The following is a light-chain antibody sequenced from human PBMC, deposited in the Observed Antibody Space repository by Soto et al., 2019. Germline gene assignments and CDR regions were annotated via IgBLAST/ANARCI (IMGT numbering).Light chain of an antibody. CDR2: EVS. V-gene: IGLV2-14*01. CDR3: SSYTGSSTLL. Sequence: QSALTQPASVSGSPGQSITISCTGTSRDVGGYNYVSWYHQHPGKAPKLMIYEVSNRPSGVSNRFSGSKSGKTASLTISGLQAEDEGDYYCSSYTGSSTLLFGGGTNSPS. J-gene: IGLJ2*01. CDR1: SRDVGGYNY.